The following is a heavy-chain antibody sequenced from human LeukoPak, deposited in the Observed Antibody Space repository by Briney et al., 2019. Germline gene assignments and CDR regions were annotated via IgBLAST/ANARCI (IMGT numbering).Heavy chain of an antibody. Sequence: AGGSLRLSCAASGFTFSSYWMSWVRQAPGKGLEWVAIIKQDGSEKYYVDSVKGRFTISRDNAKNSLYLQMNSLIAEDTPVYYCARDLGARYCFDYWGQGTRGTVSP. V-gene: IGHV3-7*01. CDR3: ARDLGARYCFDY. J-gene: IGHJ4*02. CDR1: GFTFSSYW. CDR2: IKQDGSEK. D-gene: IGHD3-16*01.